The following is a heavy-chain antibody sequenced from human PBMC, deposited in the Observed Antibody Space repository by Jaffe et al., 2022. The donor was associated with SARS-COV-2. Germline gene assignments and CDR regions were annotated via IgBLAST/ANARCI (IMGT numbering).Heavy chain of an antibody. D-gene: IGHD3-10*01. CDR2: INHSGST. V-gene: IGHV4-34*01. J-gene: IGHJ4*02. CDR3: ARTWFGEFPLDY. CDR1: GGSFSGYY. Sequence: QVQLQQWGAGLLKPSETLSLTCAVYGGSFSGYYWSWIRQPPGKGLEWIGEINHSGSTNYNPSLKSRVTISVDTSKNQFSLKLSSVTAADTAVYYCARTWFGEFPLDYWGQGTLVTVSS.